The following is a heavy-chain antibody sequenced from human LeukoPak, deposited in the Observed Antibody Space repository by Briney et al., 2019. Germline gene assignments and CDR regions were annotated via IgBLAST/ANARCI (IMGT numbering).Heavy chain of an antibody. D-gene: IGHD5/OR15-5a*01. Sequence: GGSLRLSCVASGFTFDDYAMHWVRQAPGKGLEWVSGISWHSGTIAYADSVKGRFTISRDNSKNTLYLQVISLRAEGTAVYYCAKAAVYHDSCPDSWGQGTLVTVSS. CDR2: ISWHSGTI. CDR1: GFTFDDYA. V-gene: IGHV3-9*01. CDR3: AKAAVYHDSCPDS. J-gene: IGHJ4*02.